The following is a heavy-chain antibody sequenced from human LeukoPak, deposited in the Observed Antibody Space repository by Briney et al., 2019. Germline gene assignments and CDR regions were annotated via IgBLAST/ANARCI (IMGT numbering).Heavy chain of an antibody. CDR1: GGTFSNYA. CDR3: ATPHKYYDVWRGYCPFDN. J-gene: IGHJ4*02. V-gene: IGHV1-69*13. CDR2: IIPIYGTT. D-gene: IGHD3-3*01. Sequence: GASVKVSCKASGGTFSNYAINWVRQAPGQGLEWLGGIIPIYGTTNYGQTFQGRVTITADESTTTAYMELSSLRSEDTALYNCATPHKYYDVWRGYCPFDNWGQGTLVTVSS.